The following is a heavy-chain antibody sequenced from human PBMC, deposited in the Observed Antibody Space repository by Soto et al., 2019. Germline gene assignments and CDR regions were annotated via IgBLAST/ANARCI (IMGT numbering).Heavy chain of an antibody. Sequence: SETLSLTCAVSGVSIHNSHSFWGWIRQPPGKGLEFIGSVYYSGGANYNPSLKSRVTVSIDTSNNQFSLRVNSVTAADTAVYYCGRVVEGATRHTDFDSWGQGILVTVS. CDR1: GVSIHNSHSF. J-gene: IGHJ5*01. CDR3: GRVVEGATRHTDFDS. CDR2: VYYSGGA. V-gene: IGHV4-39*01. D-gene: IGHD2-15*01.